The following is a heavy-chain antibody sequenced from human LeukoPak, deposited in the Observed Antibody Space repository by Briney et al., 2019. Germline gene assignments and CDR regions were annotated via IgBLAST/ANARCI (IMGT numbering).Heavy chain of an antibody. J-gene: IGHJ4*02. CDR3: AREGGTYRSLDY. Sequence: PSETLSLTCTVSGGSISSYFWSWIRQPAGKGLEWIGRIYSSGTTNYNTSLKSRVTMSVDTSKNQFSLNLSSVTAEDTAVYYCAREGGTYRSLDYWGQGTLVTVSS. V-gene: IGHV4-4*07. CDR2: IYSSGTT. CDR1: GGSISSYF. D-gene: IGHD1-26*01.